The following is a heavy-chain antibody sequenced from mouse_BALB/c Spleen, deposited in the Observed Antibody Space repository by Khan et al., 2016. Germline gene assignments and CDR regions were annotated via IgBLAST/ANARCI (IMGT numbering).Heavy chain of an antibody. CDR2: IWSDGST. V-gene: IGHV2-6-7*01. J-gene: IGHJ1*01. D-gene: IGHD1-1*01. Sequence: QVQLKQSGPGLVAPSQSLSITCTVSGFSLTGYGVNWVRQPPGKGLEWLGMIWSDGSTDYNSAIKSRMSISKDNSKSQVFLKMNSLQTDDTARYYGARAPAYGSRRRWDFDVWGAGTPVTVSS. CDR1: GFSLTGYG. CDR3: ARAPAYGSRRRWDFDV.